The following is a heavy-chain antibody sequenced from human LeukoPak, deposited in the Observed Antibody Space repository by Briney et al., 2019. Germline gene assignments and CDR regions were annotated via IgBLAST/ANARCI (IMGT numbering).Heavy chain of an antibody. CDR2: VNHDGAT. J-gene: IGHJ3*02. V-gene: IGHV4-34*01. CDR3: ARAPSWRSAAFDI. CDR1: GESPSDYY. Sequence: PSETLSLTCAVYGESPSDYYWSWIRQSPGKGLEWIGEVNHDGATNRNPSLKSRVTISVDTSKNQFSLRLTSVTAADTAVYYCARAPSWRSAAFDIWGQGTMVTVSS.